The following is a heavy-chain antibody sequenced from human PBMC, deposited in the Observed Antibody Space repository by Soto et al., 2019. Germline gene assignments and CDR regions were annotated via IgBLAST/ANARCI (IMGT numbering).Heavy chain of an antibody. CDR1: GTIFSSYT. D-gene: IGHD3-16*01. CDR3: ARCLGGRMDD. J-gene: IGHJ6*02. CDR2: ITPILGET. Sequence: QVQLVXSGAEVKKPGSSVRVSCKASGTIFSSYTISWVRQAPGQGLEWMGRITPILGETNSAQKFQGRVTLTADKSTNTAYMELNRLRLEDTALNYCARCLGGRMDDWGQGTTVTVSS. V-gene: IGHV1-69*02.